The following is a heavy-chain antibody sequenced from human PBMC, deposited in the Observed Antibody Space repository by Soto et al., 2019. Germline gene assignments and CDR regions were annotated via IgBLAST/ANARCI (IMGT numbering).Heavy chain of an antibody. CDR2: IYHSGST. J-gene: IGHJ5*02. CDR1: NGSISSAIYY. D-gene: IGHD3-10*01. CDR3: AGRSSLASVQVYFGEISNYNWFDP. V-gene: IGHV4-39*01. Sequence: PSETLSLTCTVSNGSISSAIYYWGWIRQPPGKGLEWIGSIYHSGSTYYNPSLQGRVTISVGTSKNQFSLKLSSVTAADTAVYFCAGRSSLASVQVYFGEISNYNWFDPWGQGTLVTVSS.